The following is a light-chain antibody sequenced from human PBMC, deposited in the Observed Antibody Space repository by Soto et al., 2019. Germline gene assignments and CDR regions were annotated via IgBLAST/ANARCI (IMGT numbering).Light chain of an antibody. Sequence: QSVLTQPPSVSAAPGQKVTISCSGSSSNIGGNSVSWYQQLPGTAPKLLIYDDNKRPSGIPDRFSGYKSGPSATLGITGFQTGDEADYYCGSWDSSLSAYVFGTGTKVTVL. V-gene: IGLV1-51*01. CDR2: DDN. CDR3: GSWDSSLSAYV. J-gene: IGLJ1*01. CDR1: SSNIGGNS.